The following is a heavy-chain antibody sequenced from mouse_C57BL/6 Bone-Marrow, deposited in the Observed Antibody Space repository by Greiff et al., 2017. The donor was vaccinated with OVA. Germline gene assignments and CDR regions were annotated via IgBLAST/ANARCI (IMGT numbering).Heavy chain of an antibody. V-gene: IGHV1-81*01. D-gene: IGHD1-1*01. CDR1: GYTFTSYG. CDR3: ARRPLLLYGIYYAMDY. CDR2: IYPRSGNT. J-gene: IGHJ4*01. Sequence: QVQLQQSGAELARPGASVKLSCKASGYTFTSYGISWVKQRTGQGLEWIGEIYPRSGNTYYNEKFKGKATLTADKSSSTAYMELRSLTSEDSAVYFCARRPLLLYGIYYAMDYWGQGTSVTVSS.